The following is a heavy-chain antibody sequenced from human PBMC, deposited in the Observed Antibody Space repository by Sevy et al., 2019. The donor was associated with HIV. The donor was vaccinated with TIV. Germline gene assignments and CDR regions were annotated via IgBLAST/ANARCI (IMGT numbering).Heavy chain of an antibody. CDR3: ARDPRLYGDNVEGFDS. D-gene: IGHD4-17*01. CDR1: GFTLSTHV. Sequence: GWSLRLSCEVSGFTLSTHVMHWVRQAPGKGLDWVAAISYDESTKYYADSVKGRFTISRDNSKNSLFLQMKSLTPEDTAVYYCARDPRLYGDNVEGFDSWGQGTLVTVSS. V-gene: IGHV3-30*03. CDR2: ISYDESTK. J-gene: IGHJ4*02.